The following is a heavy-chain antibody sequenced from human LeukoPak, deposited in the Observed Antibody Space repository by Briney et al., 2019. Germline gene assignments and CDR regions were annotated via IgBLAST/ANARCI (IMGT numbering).Heavy chain of an antibody. V-gene: IGHV4-59*01. Sequence: SETLSLTCTVSGGSISGYSLSWIRQPPRKGLEWIGYIYYSGSTKYNPSFNSRVTMSVDTSKNQFSLKLTSVTAADTAVYFCARPVPPDGAFGGQGTQVTVSS. CDR3: ARPVPPDGAF. CDR2: IYYSGST. D-gene: IGHD3-10*01. J-gene: IGHJ1*01. CDR1: GGSISGYS.